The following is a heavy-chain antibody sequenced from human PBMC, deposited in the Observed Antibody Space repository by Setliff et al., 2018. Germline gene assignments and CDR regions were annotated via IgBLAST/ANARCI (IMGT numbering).Heavy chain of an antibody. Sequence: ASVKVSCKASGYTFTGYYMHWVRQAPGQGLEWMGRINPNSGGTNYAQKFQGRVTMTRDTSISTAYMELSRLRSDDTAVYYCARVAVGAMGADYWGQGTPVTVSS. CDR3: ARVAVGAMGADY. D-gene: IGHD1-26*01. V-gene: IGHV1-2*06. J-gene: IGHJ4*02. CDR2: INPNSGGT. CDR1: GYTFTGYY.